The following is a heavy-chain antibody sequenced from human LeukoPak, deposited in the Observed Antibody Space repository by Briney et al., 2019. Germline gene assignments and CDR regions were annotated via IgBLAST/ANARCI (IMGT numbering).Heavy chain of an antibody. CDR1: GYTFTSYG. Sequence: ASVKVSCKASGYTFTSYGISWVRQAPGQGLEWMGWISAYNGNTNYAQKLQGRVTMTTDTSTSTAYMELRSLRSDDTAVYYCARGCSSTSCYWNYYYYGMDAWGKGTTVTVSS. V-gene: IGHV1-18*04. CDR3: ARGCSSTSCYWNYYYYGMDA. D-gene: IGHD2-2*01. J-gene: IGHJ6*04. CDR2: ISAYNGNT.